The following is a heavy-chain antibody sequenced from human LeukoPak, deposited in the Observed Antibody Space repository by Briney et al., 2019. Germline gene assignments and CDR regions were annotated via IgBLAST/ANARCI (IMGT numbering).Heavy chain of an antibody. J-gene: IGHJ4*02. CDR1: GYTFTSYG. V-gene: IGHV1-18*01. CDR2: ISAYNGNT. D-gene: IGHD2-2*01. CDR3: ARGYCSSTSCPFDY. Sequence: WASVKVSCKASGYTFTSYGISWVRQAPGQGLEWMGWISAYNGNTNYAQKLQGRVTMTTDTSTSTAYMELRSLRSDDTAVYYCARGYCSSTSCPFDYWGQGTLVTVSS.